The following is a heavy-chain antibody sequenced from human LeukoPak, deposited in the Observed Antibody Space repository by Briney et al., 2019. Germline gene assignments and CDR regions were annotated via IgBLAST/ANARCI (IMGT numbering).Heavy chain of an antibody. J-gene: IGHJ4*02. V-gene: IGHV3-30*02. Sequence: GGSLRLSCVASGFTFSSYGMHWVRQAPGKGLEWVAFIRYDGSNEYVDSVKGRFIISRDNSKNTLYLQMNSLKPEDTAVYYCANLARPLDYWGQGALVTVSS. CDR3: ANLARPLDY. D-gene: IGHD6-6*01. CDR1: GFTFSSYG. CDR2: IRYDGSNE.